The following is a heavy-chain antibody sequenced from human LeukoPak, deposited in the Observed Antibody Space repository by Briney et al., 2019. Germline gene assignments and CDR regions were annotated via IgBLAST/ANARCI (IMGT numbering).Heavy chain of an antibody. J-gene: IGHJ5*02. D-gene: IGHD2-15*01. CDR3: ARLPYCSGGSCYSAGYNWFDP. CDR1: GYSFTSYW. Sequence: GESLKISCKGSGYSFTSYWIGWVRQMPGEGLEWMGIIYPGDSDTRYSPSFQGQVTISADKSISTAYLQWSSLKASDTAMYYCARLPYCSGGSCYSAGYNWFDPWGQGTLVTVSS. CDR2: IYPGDSDT. V-gene: IGHV5-51*01.